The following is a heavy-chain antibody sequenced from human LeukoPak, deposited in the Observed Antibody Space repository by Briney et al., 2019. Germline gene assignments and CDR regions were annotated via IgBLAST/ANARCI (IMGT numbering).Heavy chain of an antibody. V-gene: IGHV1-69*13. D-gene: IGHD3-3*01. CDR1: GCTFSSYA. CDR2: IIPIFGTA. Sequence: ASVKVSCKASGCTFSSYAISWVRQAPGQGLEWMGGIIPIFGTANYAQKFQGRVTITADESTSTAYMELSSLRSEDTAVYYCARTGERLLYSGFDYWGQGTLVTVSS. J-gene: IGHJ4*02. CDR3: ARTGERLLYSGFDY.